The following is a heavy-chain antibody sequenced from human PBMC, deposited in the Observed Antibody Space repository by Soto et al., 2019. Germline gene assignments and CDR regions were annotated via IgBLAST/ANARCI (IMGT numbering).Heavy chain of an antibody. V-gene: IGHV1-69*02. CDR2: IIPILGIA. CDR1: GGTFSSYT. J-gene: IGHJ4*02. CDR3: ARALDGYNVFDY. Sequence: SVKVSCKASGGTFSSYTISWVRPAPGQGLEWMGRIIPILGIANYAQKFQGRVTITADKSTSTAYMELSSLRSEVTAVCYCARALDGYNVFDYWGQGTLVTVSP. D-gene: IGHD5-12*01.